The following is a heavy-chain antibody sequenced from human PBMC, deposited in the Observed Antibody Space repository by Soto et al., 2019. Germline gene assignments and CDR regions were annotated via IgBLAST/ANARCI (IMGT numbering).Heavy chain of an antibody. CDR3: SIGSSPDYYYYYGMDV. Sequence: QVQLVQSGAEVKKPGSSVKVSCKASGGTFSSYAISWVRQAPGQGLEWMGGIIPIFGTAHYAQKFQGRVTITADESTSTAYMELSSLRSEDTAVYYCSIGSSPDYYYYYGMDVWGQGTTVTVSS. J-gene: IGHJ6*02. CDR2: IIPIFGTA. V-gene: IGHV1-69*01. CDR1: GGTFSSYA. D-gene: IGHD1-26*01.